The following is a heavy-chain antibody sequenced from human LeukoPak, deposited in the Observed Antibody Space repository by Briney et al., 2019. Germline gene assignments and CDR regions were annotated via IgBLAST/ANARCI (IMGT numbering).Heavy chain of an antibody. V-gene: IGHV7-4-1*02. J-gene: IGHJ4*02. Sequence: VASVTVSCKASGYTFTNYAMVWLRQAPEQGLEWMGWINTDTRNPTYAQGFTGRFVFSLDTSVSTAYLQINNLEADDTAVYYCARPTGHCSSITCYPHYWGQGTLVTVSS. CDR3: ARPTGHCSSITCYPHY. CDR2: INTDTRNP. D-gene: IGHD2-2*01. CDR1: GYTFTNYA.